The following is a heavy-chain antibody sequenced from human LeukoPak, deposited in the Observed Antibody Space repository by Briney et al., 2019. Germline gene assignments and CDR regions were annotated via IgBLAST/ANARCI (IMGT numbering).Heavy chain of an antibody. CDR3: ARGVEGYYYMDV. D-gene: IGHD5-24*01. J-gene: IGHJ6*03. CDR1: GFTFDDYG. Sequence: GGSLRLSCAASGFTFDDYGMSWLRQAPGKGLEWVSGINWNGGSTGYADSVKGRFTISRDNAKNSLYLQMNSLRAEDTALYYCARGVEGYYYMDVWGKGTTVTVSS. CDR2: INWNGGST. V-gene: IGHV3-20*04.